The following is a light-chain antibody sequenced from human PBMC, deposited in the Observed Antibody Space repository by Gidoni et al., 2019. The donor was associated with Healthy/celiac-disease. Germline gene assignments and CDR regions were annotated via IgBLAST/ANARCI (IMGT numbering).Light chain of an antibody. J-gene: IGKJ1*01. CDR1: QSLVHSDGNTY. CDR3: MQGTHWLPWT. CDR2: KVS. Sequence: DAVMTQSPLSLPVTLGQPASISCRSSQSLVHSDGNTYLNWFQQRPGQSPRRLIYKVSNRDSGVPDRFSGSGSGTDFTLKISRVEAEDVGVYYCMQGTHWLPWTFGQGTKVEIK. V-gene: IGKV2-30*02.